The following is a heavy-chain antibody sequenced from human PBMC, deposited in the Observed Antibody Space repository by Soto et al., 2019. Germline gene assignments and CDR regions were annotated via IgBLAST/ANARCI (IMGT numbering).Heavy chain of an antibody. J-gene: IGHJ5*02. CDR1: GFSFSSYA. V-gene: IGHV3-30-3*01. D-gene: IGHD6-19*01. Sequence: PGRARRRSCAASGFSFSSYAMHWVRQAPGKGLEWVAVISYDGSNKYYADSVKGRFTISRDNSKNTLYLQMNSLRAEDTAVYYCARTGYSSGWYSRGYNWFDPWGQGTLVTVSS. CDR2: ISYDGSNK. CDR3: ARTGYSSGWYSRGYNWFDP.